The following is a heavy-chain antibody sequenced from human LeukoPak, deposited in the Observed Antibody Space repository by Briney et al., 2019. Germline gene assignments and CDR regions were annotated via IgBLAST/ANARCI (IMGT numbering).Heavy chain of an antibody. CDR1: GYRFTGYW. CDR3: SRQMMELRGNWETAVQRNPGMIDL. CDR2: IYPGDSDT. D-gene: IGHD1-1*01. V-gene: IGHV5-51*01. Sequence: GESLKISCKGSGYRFTGYWISWVRQMPGKGLEWMGIIYPGDSDTRYSPSFQGQVTISADKSISTAYLQWSSLKASDTAMYYCSRQMMELRGNWETAVQRNPGMIDLWGRGTLVTVSS. J-gene: IGHJ2*01.